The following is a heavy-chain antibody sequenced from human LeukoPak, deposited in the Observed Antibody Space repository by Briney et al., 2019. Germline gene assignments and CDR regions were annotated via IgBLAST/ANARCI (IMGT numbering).Heavy chain of an antibody. CDR3: AREGKTGTTYY. CDR2: IYSGGST. V-gene: IGHV3-53*01. J-gene: IGHJ4*02. CDR1: GFTVSSNY. D-gene: IGHD1-7*01. Sequence: PGGSLRLSCAASGFTVSSNYMSWVRQAPGKGLEWVPVIYSGGSTYYADSVKGRFTISRDNSKNTLYLQMNSLRAEDTAVYYCAREGKTGTTYYWGQGTLVTVSS.